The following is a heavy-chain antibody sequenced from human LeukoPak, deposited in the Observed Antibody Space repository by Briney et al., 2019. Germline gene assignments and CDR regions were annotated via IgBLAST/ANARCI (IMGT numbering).Heavy chain of an antibody. Sequence: GGSLRLSCAASGFIVSSYYTSWVRQAPGKGLEWVAVIYSGGSTYYAGSVKGRFTISRDNSKNTLYLQMNSLRAEDTAVYYCAKMGDIAAAGPDFDYWGQGTLVTVSS. CDR2: IYSGGST. CDR1: GFIVSSYY. CDR3: AKMGDIAAAGPDFDY. V-gene: IGHV3-53*01. J-gene: IGHJ4*02. D-gene: IGHD6-13*01.